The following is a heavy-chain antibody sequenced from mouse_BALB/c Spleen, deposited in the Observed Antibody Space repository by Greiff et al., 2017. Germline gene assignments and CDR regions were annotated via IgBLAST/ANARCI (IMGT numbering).Heavy chain of an antibody. J-gene: IGHJ3*01. D-gene: IGHD2-3*01. V-gene: IGHV14-3*02. CDR3: ARGDGYFACFAY. Sequence: SGAELVKPGASVKLSCTASGFNIKDTYMHWVKQRPEQGLEWIGRIDPANGNTKYDPKFQGKATITADTSSNTAYLQLSSLTSEDTAVYYCARGDGYFACFAYWGQGTLVTVSA. CDR1: GFNIKDTY. CDR2: IDPANGNT.